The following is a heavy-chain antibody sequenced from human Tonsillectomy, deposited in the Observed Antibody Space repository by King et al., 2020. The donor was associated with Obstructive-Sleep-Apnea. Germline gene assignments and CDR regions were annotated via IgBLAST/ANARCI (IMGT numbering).Heavy chain of an antibody. D-gene: IGHD2-2*01. Sequence: VQLVESGGGLVQPGRSLRLSCAASGFTFDDYAMHWVRQAPGKGLEWVSGISWNSGSIGYADSVKGRFTISRDNAKNSLYLQMNRLRAEDTALYYCAKEKTWGGYCSSTSCYEPKGMAVWGQGTTVTVSS. J-gene: IGHJ6*02. CDR2: ISWNSGSI. CDR1: GFTFDDYA. CDR3: AKEKTWGGYCSSTSCYEPKGMAV. V-gene: IGHV3-9*01.